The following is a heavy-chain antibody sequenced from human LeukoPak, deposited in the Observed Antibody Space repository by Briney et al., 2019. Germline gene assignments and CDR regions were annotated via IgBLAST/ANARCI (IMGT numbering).Heavy chain of an antibody. V-gene: IGHV4-34*01. CDR1: GGSFSGYY. J-gene: IGHJ4*02. D-gene: IGHD6-25*01. CDR2: INHSGST. Sequence: SETLSLTCAVYGGSFSGYYWSWIRQPPGKGLEWIGEINHSGSTNYNPSLKSRVTISVDTSKNQFSLKLGSVTAADTAVYYCARRQPAYSSGPLILDYWGQGTLVTVSS. CDR3: ARRQPAYSSGPLILDY.